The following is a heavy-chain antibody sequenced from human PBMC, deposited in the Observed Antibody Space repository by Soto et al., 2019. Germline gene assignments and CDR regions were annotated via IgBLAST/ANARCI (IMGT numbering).Heavy chain of an antibody. D-gene: IGHD3-22*01. CDR3: ARPLESYYDTTGYFGYYGMDV. J-gene: IGHJ6*02. V-gene: IGHV3-33*01. Sequence: GGSLRLSCAASGFTFGSYAMHWFRQAPGKGLEWVAVIWYDGSNKYYVDSVKGRFTISRDNSKNTLYLQMNSLRAEDTAVYYCARPLESYYDTTGYFGYYGMDVWGQGTTVTVSS. CDR2: IWYDGSNK. CDR1: GFTFGSYA.